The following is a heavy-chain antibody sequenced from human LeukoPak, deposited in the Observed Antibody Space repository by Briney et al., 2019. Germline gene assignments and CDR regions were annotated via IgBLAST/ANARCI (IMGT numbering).Heavy chain of an antibody. D-gene: IGHD3-22*01. CDR3: AKRGVVIRVILVGFHKEAYYFDS. CDR2: ISESGGRT. J-gene: IGHJ4*02. V-gene: IGHV3-23*01. Sequence: GGSLRLSCAVYGLTLSNYGMGSVRRAPGRGLEWVAGISESGGRTNYADSVKGRFTISRDNPKNTLYLQMNSLRAEDTAVYFCAKRGVVIRVILVGFHKEAYYFDSWGQGALVTVSS. CDR1: GLTLSNYG.